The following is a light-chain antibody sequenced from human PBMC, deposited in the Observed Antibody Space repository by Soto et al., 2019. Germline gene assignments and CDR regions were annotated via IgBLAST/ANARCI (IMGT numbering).Light chain of an antibody. Sequence: QSVLTQPPSVSAAPGQKVTISCSGSSSNIGNNYVSWYQQLPGAAPKLLIYENYERPSGIPDRFSGSNSGTSATLDITGLRTGDGADSFCGPWDIGLAGGVFGGGTKLTVL. CDR3: GPWDIGLAGGV. CDR2: ENY. J-gene: IGLJ2*01. CDR1: SSNIGNNY. V-gene: IGLV1-51*02.